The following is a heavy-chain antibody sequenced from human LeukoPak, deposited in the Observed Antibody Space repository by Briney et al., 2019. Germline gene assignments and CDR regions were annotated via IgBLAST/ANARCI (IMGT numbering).Heavy chain of an antibody. CDR2: ISWNSGSI. Sequence: PGGSLRLSCAASGFTFDDSAMHWVRQAPGKGLEWVSGISWNSGSIGYADSVKGRFTISRDNAKNSLYLQMNSLRAEDTALCYCAKGKDSSGYYYGRAFDIWGQGTMVTVSS. CDR3: AKGKDSSGYYYGRAFDI. D-gene: IGHD3-22*01. J-gene: IGHJ3*02. V-gene: IGHV3-9*01. CDR1: GFTFDDSA.